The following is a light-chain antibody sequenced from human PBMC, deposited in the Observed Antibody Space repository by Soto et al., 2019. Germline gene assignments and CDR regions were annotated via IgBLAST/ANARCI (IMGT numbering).Light chain of an antibody. CDR3: CSYAGSSTFRYV. V-gene: IGLV2-23*02. J-gene: IGLJ1*01. CDR2: EVS. Sequence: QSVLTQPASVSGSPGQSITISCTGTSSDVGSYNLVSWYQQHPGKAPKLMIYEVSKRPSGVSNRFSGSKSGNTASLTISGLQAEDEADYYCCSYAGSSTFRYVLGTGTKVTVL. CDR1: SSDVGSYNL.